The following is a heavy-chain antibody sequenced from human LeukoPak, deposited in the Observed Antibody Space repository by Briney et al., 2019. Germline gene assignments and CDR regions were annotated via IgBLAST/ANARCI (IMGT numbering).Heavy chain of an antibody. J-gene: IGHJ5*02. CDR2: ISSSSSYI. D-gene: IGHD4-17*01. CDR3: ARVAYGDYGANWFDP. V-gene: IGHV3-21*01. CDR1: GFTFSSYS. Sequence: TGGSLRLSCAASGFTFSSYSMNWVPQAPGKGPEGVSSISSSSSYIYYADSVKGRFTISRDNAKNSLYLQMNSLRAEDTAVYYCARVAYGDYGANWFDPWGQGTLVTVSS.